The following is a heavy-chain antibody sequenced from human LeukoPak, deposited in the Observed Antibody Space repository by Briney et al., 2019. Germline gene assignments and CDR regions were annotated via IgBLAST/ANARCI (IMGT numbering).Heavy chain of an antibody. Sequence: PSETLSLTCTVSGGSISSSSYYWGWIRQPPGKGLEWIGSIYYSGSTYYNPSLKSRVTIYVDTSKNQFSLKLSSVTAADTAVYYCARFPAVTTEYFDYWGQGTLVTVSS. CDR2: IYYSGST. CDR3: ARFPAVTTEYFDY. D-gene: IGHD4-17*01. CDR1: GGSISSSSYY. J-gene: IGHJ4*02. V-gene: IGHV4-39*01.